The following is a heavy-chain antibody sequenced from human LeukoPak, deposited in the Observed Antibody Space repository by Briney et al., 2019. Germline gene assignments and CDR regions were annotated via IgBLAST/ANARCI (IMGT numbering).Heavy chain of an antibody. CDR3: ARDFSAEFDY. D-gene: IGHD2/OR15-2a*01. CDR1: XW. J-gene: IGHJ4*02. V-gene: IGHV3-7*01. Sequence: XWMSWVXQAPGKGLEWVANINQDGTENYYLDSVKGRFTISRDNASNSLYLQMSSLRAEDTAVYYCARDFSAEFDYWGQGTRVTVSS. CDR2: INQDGTEN.